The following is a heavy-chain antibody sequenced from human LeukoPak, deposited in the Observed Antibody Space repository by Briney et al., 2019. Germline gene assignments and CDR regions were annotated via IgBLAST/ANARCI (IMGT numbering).Heavy chain of an antibody. V-gene: IGHV3-23*01. D-gene: IGHD2-21*01. CDR1: GFTFSSYA. Sequence: PGGSLRLSCAASGFTFSSYAMSWVRQAPGKGLEWVSAISGSGGSTYCADSVKGRFTISRDNSKNTLYLQMNSLRAEDTAVYYCAKVRVASNYFDYWGQGTLVTVSS. J-gene: IGHJ4*02. CDR3: AKVRVASNYFDY. CDR2: ISGSGGST.